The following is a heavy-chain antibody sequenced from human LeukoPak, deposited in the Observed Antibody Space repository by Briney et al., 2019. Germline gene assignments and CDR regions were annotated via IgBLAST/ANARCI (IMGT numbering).Heavy chain of an antibody. V-gene: IGHV4-59*08. CDR2: IYYSGST. Sequence: SETLCLTCTVSGGSISRYYWSWIRQPPGKGLEWIGYIYYSGSTDHNPSLESRVTVSVDTSKNQFSLKLRSVTAADTAAYYCARPGVGSGRYGAFDIWGQGTMVTVSS. J-gene: IGHJ3*02. CDR3: ARPGVGSGRYGAFDI. CDR1: GGSISRYY. D-gene: IGHD5-18*01.